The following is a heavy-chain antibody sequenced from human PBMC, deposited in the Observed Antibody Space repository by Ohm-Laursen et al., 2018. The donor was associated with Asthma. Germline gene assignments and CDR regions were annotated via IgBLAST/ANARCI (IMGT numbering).Heavy chain of an antibody. D-gene: IGHD1-26*01. CDR1: GGSFSGYY. V-gene: IGHV4-34*01. CDR3: ARGRATFDY. Sequence: SQTLSLTCAVYGGSFSGYYWSWIRQPPGKGLGWIGEINHSGSTNYNPSLKSRATISVDTSKNQFSLKLSSVTAADTAVYYCARGRATFDYWGQGTLVTVSS. CDR2: INHSGST. J-gene: IGHJ4*02.